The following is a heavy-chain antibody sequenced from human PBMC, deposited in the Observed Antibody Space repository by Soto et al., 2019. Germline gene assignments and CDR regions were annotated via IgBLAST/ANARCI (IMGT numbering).Heavy chain of an antibody. CDR3: ARGHIAAPAGIFDY. Sequence: GGSLRLSCAASGFTVSSNFMYWVRQAPGKGLEWVSIIYSGSSTYYADSVKGRFTISRDNSRNTLYLQLNNLRAEDTAVYYCARGHIAAPAGIFDYWGQGTLVTVSS. V-gene: IGHV3-53*01. CDR1: GFTVSSNF. D-gene: IGHD6-13*01. CDR2: IYSGSST. J-gene: IGHJ4*02.